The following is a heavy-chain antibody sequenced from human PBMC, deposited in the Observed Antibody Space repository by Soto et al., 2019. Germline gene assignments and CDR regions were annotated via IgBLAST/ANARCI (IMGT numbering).Heavy chain of an antibody. J-gene: IGHJ4*02. CDR1: GGSISSYY. Sequence: SETLSLTCTVSGGSISSYYWSWIRQPPGKGLEWIGYIYYSGSTNYNPSLKSRVTISVDTSKNQFSLKLSSVTAADTAVYYCARGPSSESRRFDYWGQGTLVTVSS. CDR2: IYYSGST. V-gene: IGHV4-59*08. CDR3: ARGPSSESRRFDY.